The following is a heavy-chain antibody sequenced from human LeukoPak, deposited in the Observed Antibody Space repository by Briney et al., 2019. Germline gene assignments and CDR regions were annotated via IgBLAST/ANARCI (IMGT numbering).Heavy chain of an antibody. D-gene: IGHD5-12*01. J-gene: IGHJ4*02. V-gene: IGHV3-11*01. CDR3: ARGGYSGYDNIDY. Sequence: GGSLRLSCAASGFTFSDYYMSWIRQAPGKGLEWVSYISSTGSTISYADSVKGRFTISRDNAKNSLYLQMNSLRAEDTAIYYCARGGYSGYDNIDYWGQGTLVTVSS. CDR1: GFTFSDYY. CDR2: ISSTGSTI.